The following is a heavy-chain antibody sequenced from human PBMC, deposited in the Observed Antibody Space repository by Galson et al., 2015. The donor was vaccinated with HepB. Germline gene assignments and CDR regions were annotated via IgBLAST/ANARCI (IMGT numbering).Heavy chain of an antibody. D-gene: IGHD6-13*01. Sequence: SLRLSCAASGFTFDDYAMHWVRQAPGKGLEWVSGISWNSGSIGYADSVKGRFTISRDDAKNSLYLQMNSLRAEDTALYYCAKDPGEGASGQLAWFDPWGQGTLVTVSS. CDR3: AKDPGEGASGQLAWFDP. J-gene: IGHJ5*02. CDR1: GFTFDDYA. V-gene: IGHV3-9*01. CDR2: ISWNSGSI.